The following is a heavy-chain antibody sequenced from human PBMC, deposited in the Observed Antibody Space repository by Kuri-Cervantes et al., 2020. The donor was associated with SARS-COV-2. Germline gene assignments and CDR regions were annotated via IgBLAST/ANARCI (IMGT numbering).Heavy chain of an antibody. CDR3: ARNRVVSPSRFQH. CDR2: INHSGST. CDR1: GGSISSYY. Sequence: SETLSLTCTVSGGSISSYYWSWIRQPPGKGLEWIGEINHSGSTNYNPSLKSRVTISVDTSKNQFSLKLSSVTAADTAVYYCARNRVVSPSRFQHWGQGTLVTVSS. V-gene: IGHV4-34*01. J-gene: IGHJ1*01. D-gene: IGHD4-23*01.